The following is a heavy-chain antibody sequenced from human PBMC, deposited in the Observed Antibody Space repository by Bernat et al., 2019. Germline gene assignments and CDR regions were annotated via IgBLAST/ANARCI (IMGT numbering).Heavy chain of an antibody. Sequence: QVQLVESGGGVVQPGRSLRLSCAASGFTFSSYGMHWVRQAPGKGLEWVAVIWYDGSDKYYADSVKGRFTISRDNAKNSVYLQMNSLRAEDTAVYYCAREPYYYMDVWGKGTTVTVSS. CDR3: AREPYYYMDV. CDR1: GFTFSSYG. J-gene: IGHJ6*03. CDR2: IWYDGSDK. V-gene: IGHV3-33*01.